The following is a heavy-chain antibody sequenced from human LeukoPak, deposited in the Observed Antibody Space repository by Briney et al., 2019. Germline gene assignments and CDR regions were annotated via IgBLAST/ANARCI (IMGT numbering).Heavy chain of an antibody. J-gene: IGHJ6*02. V-gene: IGHV3-7*03. Sequence: GGSLRLSCAASGFTFSTYWMSWVRQAPGKGLEWVANIKQDGSEKYYVDSVKGRFTISRDNAKNSLYLQMNSLRAEDTALYYCAKDIDEYYYYGMDVWGQGTTVTVSS. CDR1: GFTFSTYW. D-gene: IGHD3-16*02. CDR2: IKQDGSEK. CDR3: AKDIDEYYYYGMDV.